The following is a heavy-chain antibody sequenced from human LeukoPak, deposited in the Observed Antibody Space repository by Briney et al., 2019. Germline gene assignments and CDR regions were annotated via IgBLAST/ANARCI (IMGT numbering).Heavy chain of an antibody. D-gene: IGHD3-10*01. V-gene: IGHV3-23*01. CDR1: GFIFNDYA. CDR3: AKRLGISGSTSPFDY. CDR2: IDGRGDST. J-gene: IGHJ4*02. Sequence: GGSLRLSCAVSGFIFNDYAMSWVRQAPGKGLEWVAVIDGRGDSTSYADSAKGRFTISKDNSKNTLYLQMNSLRVEDTAVYYCAKRLGISGSTSPFDYWGQGTLVTVSS.